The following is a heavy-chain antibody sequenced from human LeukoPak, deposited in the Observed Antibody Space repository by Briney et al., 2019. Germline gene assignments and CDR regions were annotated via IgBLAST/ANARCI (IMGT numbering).Heavy chain of an antibody. V-gene: IGHV3-30*02. CDR2: IRYDGSNK. Sequence: PGGSLRLSCAASGFTFSSYGMHWVRQAPGKGLEWVAFIRYDGSNKYYADSVKGRFTISRDNSKNTLYLQMNSLRAEDTAVYYCAKDRIAAAGRLDYWGQRTLVTVSS. CDR3: AKDRIAAAGRLDY. D-gene: IGHD6-13*01. CDR1: GFTFSSYG. J-gene: IGHJ4*02.